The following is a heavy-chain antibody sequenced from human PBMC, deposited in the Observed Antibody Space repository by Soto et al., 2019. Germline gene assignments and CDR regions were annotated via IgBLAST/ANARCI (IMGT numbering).Heavy chain of an antibody. CDR2: ITPVLDMA. CDR1: GGTFSSNT. Sequence: SVKVSCKASGGTFSSNTLSWVRQAPGQGLEWMGRITPVLDMADHEQKFQDRLTITADKSTTTVYMELGSLRSEDTAIYYCARAISSGGRFSGMDVWGQGTTVTVS. V-gene: IGHV1-69*02. D-gene: IGHD3-16*01. CDR3: ARAISSGGRFSGMDV. J-gene: IGHJ6*02.